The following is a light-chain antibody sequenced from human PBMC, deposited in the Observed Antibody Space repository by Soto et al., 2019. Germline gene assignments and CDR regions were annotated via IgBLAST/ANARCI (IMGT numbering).Light chain of an antibody. Sequence: EIVLTQSPATLSLSPGERATLSCRASQSVNNYLAWYQQKPGQAPRLLIYDASNRATGIPARFSGSGSGTDFTLTISSLEPADLAIYYCQQRSNWPLTFGGGTKVEIK. CDR1: QSVNNY. CDR2: DAS. V-gene: IGKV3-11*01. CDR3: QQRSNWPLT. J-gene: IGKJ4*01.